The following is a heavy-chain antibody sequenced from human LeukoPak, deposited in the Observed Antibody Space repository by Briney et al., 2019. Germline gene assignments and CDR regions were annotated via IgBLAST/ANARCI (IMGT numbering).Heavy chain of an antibody. CDR3: AREKDPIITYRMDV. D-gene: IGHD3-10*01. Sequence: ASVKVSCKASGYTFTSYYMHWVRQAPGQGLEWMGWITVSNGNTNYAQKLQGRVTMTTDTSTSTAYMELRSLRSDDTAVYYCAREKDPIITYRMDVWGQGTTVTVSS. J-gene: IGHJ6*02. CDR1: GYTFTSYY. V-gene: IGHV1-18*04. CDR2: ITVSNGNT.